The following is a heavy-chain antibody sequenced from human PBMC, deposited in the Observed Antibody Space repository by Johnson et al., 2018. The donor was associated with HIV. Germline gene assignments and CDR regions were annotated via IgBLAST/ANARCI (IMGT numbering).Heavy chain of an antibody. CDR1: GFTFSSYA. CDR2: ISYDGSTK. CDR3: ARDLDTAMVTCAFDI. V-gene: IGHV3-30-3*01. Sequence: QVQLVESGGGVVQPGRSLRLSCAASGFTFSSYAMHWVRQAPGKGLEWVAVISYDGSTKYYADSVTGRFTISRDNSKNTLYLQMNSLRAEDTAVYYCARDLDTAMVTCAFDIWGQGTMVTVSS. J-gene: IGHJ3*02. D-gene: IGHD5-18*01.